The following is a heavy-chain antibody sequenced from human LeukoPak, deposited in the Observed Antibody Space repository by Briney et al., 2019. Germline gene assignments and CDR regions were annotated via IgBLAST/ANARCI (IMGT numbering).Heavy chain of an antibody. V-gene: IGHV4-59*08. CDR3: ARGTRINYFDD. Sequence: PSETLSLTCTVSFGSINSYYWSWIRQPPGKGLEWIGYIYYSGSTNYNPSLKSRVTISVDTSKNQFSLKLSSVTAADTAIYYCARGTRINYFDDWGQGTLVTVSP. D-gene: IGHD2/OR15-2a*01. CDR1: FGSINSYY. J-gene: IGHJ4*02. CDR2: IYYSGST.